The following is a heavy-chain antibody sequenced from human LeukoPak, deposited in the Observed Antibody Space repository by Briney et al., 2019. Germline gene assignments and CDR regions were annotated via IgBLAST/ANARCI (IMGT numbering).Heavy chain of an antibody. Sequence: SETLSLTCTVSGGSISSYYWSWIRQPPGKGLEGVGCISYSGSTKYNPSLKSRVTISVDTSKNQPSLKLSLVTAAATAVYYCAREPGFDSSGYLNWFDPWGQGTLVTVSS. CDR2: ISYSGST. CDR3: AREPGFDSSGYLNWFDP. J-gene: IGHJ5*02. D-gene: IGHD3-22*01. V-gene: IGHV4-59*01. CDR1: GGSISSYY.